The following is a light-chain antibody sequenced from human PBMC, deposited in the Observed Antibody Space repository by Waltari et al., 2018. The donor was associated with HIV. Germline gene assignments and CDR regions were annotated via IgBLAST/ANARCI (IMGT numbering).Light chain of an antibody. CDR2: DVS. CDR1: SSDVGTYNY. Sequence: QSALTPPASVSGSPGQSITISCTGTSSDVGTYNYVSWYQQHPGKAPKPMIYDVSNRPSGVSNRFSGSKSGNTASLTISGLQAEDEADYYCSSYTSNSAGVFGGGTRLTVL. V-gene: IGLV2-14*03. J-gene: IGLJ2*01. CDR3: SSYTSNSAGV.